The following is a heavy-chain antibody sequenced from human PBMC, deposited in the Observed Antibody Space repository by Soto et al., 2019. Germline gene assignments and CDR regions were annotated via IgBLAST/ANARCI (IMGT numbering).Heavy chain of an antibody. CDR3: ARDRSLLVPAAPRSLSGYYGMDV. CDR1: GFTFSSYS. Sequence: PGGSLRLSCAASGFTFSSYSMNWVRQAPGKGLEWVSSISSSSSYIYYADSVKGRFTISRDNAKNSLYLQMNSLRAEDTAVYYCARDRSLLVPAAPRSLSGYYGMDVWGQGTTVTVSS. CDR2: ISSSSSYI. D-gene: IGHD2-2*01. J-gene: IGHJ6*02. V-gene: IGHV3-21*01.